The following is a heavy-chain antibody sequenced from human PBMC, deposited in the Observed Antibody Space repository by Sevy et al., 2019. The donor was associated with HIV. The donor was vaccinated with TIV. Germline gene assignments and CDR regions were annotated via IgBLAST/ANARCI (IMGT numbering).Heavy chain of an antibody. CDR1: GYTFTSYG. Sequence: ASVKVSCKASGYTFTSYGISWVRQAPGQGLEWMGWISAYNGNTNYAQKLQGRVTMTTDTSTSTAYMELRSLRSDDTAVYYGARDGGYNGNSNDAFDIWGQGTMVTVSS. J-gene: IGHJ3*02. V-gene: IGHV1-18*01. CDR2: ISAYNGNT. D-gene: IGHD1-1*01. CDR3: ARDGGYNGNSNDAFDI.